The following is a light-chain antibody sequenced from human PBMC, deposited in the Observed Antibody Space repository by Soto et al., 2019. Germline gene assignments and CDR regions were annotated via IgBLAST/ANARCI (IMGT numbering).Light chain of an antibody. CDR1: QGISNY. Sequence: DIQMTPSPSSLSASVGDRVTITCRASQGISNYLAWYQQTPGKVPRLLIFAASTLQSGAPSRFRGAGSETDFTLTINGLQPEDVATYYCQKYNSAPWTFGQGTKVDIK. V-gene: IGKV1-27*01. CDR3: QKYNSAPWT. J-gene: IGKJ1*01. CDR2: AAS.